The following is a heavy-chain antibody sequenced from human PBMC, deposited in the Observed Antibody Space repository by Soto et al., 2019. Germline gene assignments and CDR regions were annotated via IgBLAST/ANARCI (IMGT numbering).Heavy chain of an antibody. V-gene: IGHV3-7*03. CDR1: GFTFTRYW. Sequence: PGGSLRLSCAASGFTFTRYWMSWVRQAPGKGLEWVANIKQDGSEKYYVDSVKGRFTISRDNAKNSLYLQMNSLGVEDTAVYYCARSPYFFRGPLDYWGQGTLVTVSS. D-gene: IGHD3-9*01. CDR3: ARSPYFFRGPLDY. CDR2: IKQDGSEK. J-gene: IGHJ4*02.